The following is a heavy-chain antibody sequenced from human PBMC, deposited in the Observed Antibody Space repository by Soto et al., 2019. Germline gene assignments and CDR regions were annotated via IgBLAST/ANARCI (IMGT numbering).Heavy chain of an antibody. J-gene: IGHJ4*02. V-gene: IGHV4-61*01. CDR1: GGSVSRGRYY. D-gene: IGHD2-2*01. Sequence: PAETLSLTCTVSGGSVSRGRYYWSWIRQPPGKGLEWIGYIYYSGSTNYNPSLKSRVTISVDTSKNQFSLKLSSVTAADTAVYYCARERLLTSYDYWVQGTLVTVSS. CDR3: ARERLLTSYDY. CDR2: IYYSGST.